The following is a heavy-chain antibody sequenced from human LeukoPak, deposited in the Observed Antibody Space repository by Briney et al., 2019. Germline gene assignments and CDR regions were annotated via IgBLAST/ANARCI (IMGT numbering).Heavy chain of an antibody. CDR3: ARDITIFGVVIIGGY. Sequence: PSETLSLTCAVYGGSFSGYYWSWIRQPPGKGLEWIGEINHSGSTNYNPSLKSRVTISVDTSKNQFSLKLSSVTAADTAVYYCARDITIFGVVIIGGYWGQGTLVTVSS. V-gene: IGHV4-34*01. D-gene: IGHD3-3*01. J-gene: IGHJ4*02. CDR2: INHSGST. CDR1: GGSFSGYY.